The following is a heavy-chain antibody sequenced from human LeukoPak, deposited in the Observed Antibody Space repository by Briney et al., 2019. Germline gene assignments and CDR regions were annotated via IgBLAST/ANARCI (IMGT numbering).Heavy chain of an antibody. CDR3: ARSEGYDILTGYYHLFDY. Sequence: SETLSLTCAVYGGSFSGYYWSWIRQPPGKGLEWIGEINHSGSTNYNPSLKSRVTISVDTSKTQFSLKLSSVTAADTAVYYCARSEGYDILTGYYHLFDYWGQGTLVTVSS. D-gene: IGHD3-9*01. CDR1: GGSFSGYY. V-gene: IGHV4-34*01. J-gene: IGHJ4*02. CDR2: INHSGST.